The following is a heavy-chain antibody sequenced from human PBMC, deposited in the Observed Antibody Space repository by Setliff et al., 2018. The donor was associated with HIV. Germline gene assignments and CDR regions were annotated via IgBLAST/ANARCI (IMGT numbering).Heavy chain of an antibody. J-gene: IGHJ4*02. D-gene: IGHD3-22*01. CDR3: ARGGLITPFGLLSYYDSSGYFDY. Sequence: GGSLRLSCAASGFTFSSYAMSWVRQAPGKGLEWVSAVSASDGRTYYADSVKGRFTVSRDNSKSTLYLHMNSLRAEDTAVYYCARGGLITPFGLLSYYDSSGYFDYWGQGTLVTVSS. CDR1: GFTFSSYA. CDR2: VSASDGRT. V-gene: IGHV3-23*01.